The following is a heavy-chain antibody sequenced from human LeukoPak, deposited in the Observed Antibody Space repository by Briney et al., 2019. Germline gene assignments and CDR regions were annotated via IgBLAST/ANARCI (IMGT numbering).Heavy chain of an antibody. CDR1: GFTFSSYS. CDR2: ISSSSSYI. D-gene: IGHD7-27*01. V-gene: IGHV3-21*01. CDR3: ATLPGGWGSSL. J-gene: IGHJ4*02. Sequence: GGPLRLSCAASGFTFSSYSMNWVRQAPGKGLEWVSSISSSSSYIYYADSVKGRFTISRDNAKNSLYLQMNSLRAEDTAVYYCATLPGGWGSSLWGQGTLVTVSS.